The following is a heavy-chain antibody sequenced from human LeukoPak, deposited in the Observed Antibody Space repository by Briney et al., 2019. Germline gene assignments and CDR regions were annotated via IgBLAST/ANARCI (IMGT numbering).Heavy chain of an antibody. J-gene: IGHJ5*02. CDR3: ARRWPGYPTAWFAP. CDR1: GGSMNGYY. V-gene: IGHV4-59*08. Sequence: PSETLSLTCTVSGGSMNGYYWSWIRQPPGKGLEWIGYIYYSGSTNYNPSLKSRVTISIDTSKNQFSLKLSSVTAADTALYYCARRWPGYPTAWFAPWGQGTLVTVSS. D-gene: IGHD5-12*01. CDR2: IYYSGST.